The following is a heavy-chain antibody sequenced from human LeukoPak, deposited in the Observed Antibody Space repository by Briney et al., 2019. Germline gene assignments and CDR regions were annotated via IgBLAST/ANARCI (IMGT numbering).Heavy chain of an antibody. J-gene: IGHJ4*02. V-gene: IGHV3-48*01. CDR2: ISSSRSTI. CDR3: ARGSTYYDSSGQVPFDY. Sequence: TGGSLRLSCAASGFTFSTYSMNWVRQAPGKGLEWVSHISSSRSTIYYADSVKGRFSISRDNAKNSLYLQMNSLRAEDTAVYYCARGSTYYDSSGQVPFDYWGQGTLVTVSS. D-gene: IGHD3-22*01. CDR1: GFTFSTYS.